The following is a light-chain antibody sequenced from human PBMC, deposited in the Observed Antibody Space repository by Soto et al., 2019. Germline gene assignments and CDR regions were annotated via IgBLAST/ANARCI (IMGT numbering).Light chain of an antibody. J-gene: IGKJ1*01. CDR2: TAY. CDR1: QSISNW. Sequence: DIQMTQSPSTLSASVGDRVTITCRASQSISNWLAWYQQKPGKAPKLLIYTAYRLESGVPSRFSGSGSGTEFTLTISSLPPDDFATYYCQQYDSYSWTFGQGTKVHMK. CDR3: QQYDSYSWT. V-gene: IGKV1-5*03.